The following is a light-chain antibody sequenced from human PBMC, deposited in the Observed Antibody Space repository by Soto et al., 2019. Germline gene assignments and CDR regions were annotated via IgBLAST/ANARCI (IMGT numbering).Light chain of an antibody. CDR2: DVT. CDR1: SSDIGGYNY. Sequence: QSVLTQPASVSGSPGQSITISCTGTSSDIGGYNYVSWYQQHPGKAPKLMIYDVTNRPSRVFNRFSGPKSGNTASLTISGLQAEDEADYYCNSYSSRGALVVFGGGTKVTVL. CDR3: NSYSSRGALVV. J-gene: IGLJ2*01. V-gene: IGLV2-14*03.